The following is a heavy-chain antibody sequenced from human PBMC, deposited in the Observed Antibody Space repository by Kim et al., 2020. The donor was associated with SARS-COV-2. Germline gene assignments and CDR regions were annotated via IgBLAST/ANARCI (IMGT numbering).Heavy chain of an antibody. D-gene: IGHD1-1*01. CDR1: GFTVSSNY. Sequence: GGSLRLSCAASGFTVSSNYMSWVRQAPGKGLEWVSVIYSGGSTYYADSVKGRFTISRDNSKNTLYLQMNSLRAEDTAVYYCARARAGIVSIDYWGQGTLVTVSS. CDR2: IYSGGST. CDR3: ARARAGIVSIDY. J-gene: IGHJ4*02. V-gene: IGHV3-66*01.